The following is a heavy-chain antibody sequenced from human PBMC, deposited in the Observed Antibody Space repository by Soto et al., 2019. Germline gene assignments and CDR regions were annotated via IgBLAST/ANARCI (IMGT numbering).Heavy chain of an antibody. CDR2: ISAYNGNT. CDR1: GYTFTSYG. CDR3: ARGGIFDSSGYYYFSAFDI. V-gene: IGHV1-18*01. Sequence: ASVKVSCKASGYTFTSYGISWVRQAPGQGLEWMGWISAYNGNTNYAQKLQGRVTMTTDTSTNTAYMELRSLRSDDTAVYYCARGGIFDSSGYYYFSAFDIWGQGTMVTVSS. D-gene: IGHD3-22*01. J-gene: IGHJ3*02.